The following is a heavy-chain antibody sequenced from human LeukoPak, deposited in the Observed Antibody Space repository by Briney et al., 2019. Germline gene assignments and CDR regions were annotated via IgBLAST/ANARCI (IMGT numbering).Heavy chain of an antibody. D-gene: IGHD2-15*01. CDR2: ISGDGSTT. J-gene: IGHJ5*02. CDR3: TRRVDTTRWYDP. V-gene: IGHV3-74*01. CDR1: GFTFSTYW. Sequence: GGSLRLSCAASGFTFSTYWMHWVRQAPGEGLVWVSRISGDGSTTNYTDSVKGRFTISRDNAKNTLYLQMNSLRAEDTAVYYCTRRVDTTRWYDPWGQGTLVTVSS.